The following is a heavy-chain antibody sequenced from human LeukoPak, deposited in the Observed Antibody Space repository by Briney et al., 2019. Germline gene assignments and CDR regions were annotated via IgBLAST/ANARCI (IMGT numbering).Heavy chain of an antibody. V-gene: IGHV4-59*01. D-gene: IGHD5-24*01. J-gene: IGHJ4*02. CDR1: GGSISSYY. Sequence: SETLSLTCTVSGGSISSYYWSWIRQPPGKGLEWIWYIYYSGSTKYNPSLKSRVTISVDTSKNQFSLELSSVTAADTAVYYCARVVDHGYSDYWGLGTLVTVSS. CDR2: IYYSGST. CDR3: ARVVDHGYSDY.